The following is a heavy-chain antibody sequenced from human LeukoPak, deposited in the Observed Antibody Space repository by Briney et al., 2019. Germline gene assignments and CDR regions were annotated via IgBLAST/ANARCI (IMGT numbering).Heavy chain of an antibody. Sequence: GASVKVSCKASGGTFSSYAISWVRQAPGQGLEWMGGIIPIFGTANYAQKFQGRVTITADESTSTAYMELSSLRSEDTAVYYCARDLGGVGATTVANVDYWGQGTLVTVSS. CDR3: ARDLGGVGATTVANVDY. V-gene: IGHV1-69*01. J-gene: IGHJ4*02. CDR2: IIPIFGTA. CDR1: GGTFSSYA. D-gene: IGHD1-26*01.